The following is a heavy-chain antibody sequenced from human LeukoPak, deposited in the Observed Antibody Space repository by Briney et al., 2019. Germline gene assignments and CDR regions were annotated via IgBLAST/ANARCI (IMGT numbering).Heavy chain of an antibody. J-gene: IGHJ4*02. D-gene: IGHD3-16*01. V-gene: IGHV3-30*03. CDR2: ISYDGSNK. CDR3: AREIRGSSFDS. Sequence: GGSLRLSCGASGFTFSTYWMTWVRQAPGKGLEWVAVISYDGSNKYYADSVKGRFTISRDNSKNTLYLQMNSLRAEDTAVYYCAREIRGSSFDSWGQGTLVTVSS. CDR1: GFTFSTYW.